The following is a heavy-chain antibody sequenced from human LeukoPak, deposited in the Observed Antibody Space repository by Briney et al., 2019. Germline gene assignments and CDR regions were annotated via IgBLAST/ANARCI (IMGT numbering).Heavy chain of an antibody. J-gene: IGHJ3*02. CDR1: GFTFYSYA. V-gene: IGHV3-64*01. CDR2: ISSNGGST. CDR3: ARSAYSSGWYWRAFDI. Sequence: GGSLRLSCAASGFTFYSYAMHWVRQAPGKGLEYVSAISSNGGSTYYANSVKGRFTISRDNSKNTLYLQMGSLRAEDMAVYYCARSAYSSGWYWRAFDIWGQGTMVTVSS. D-gene: IGHD6-19*01.